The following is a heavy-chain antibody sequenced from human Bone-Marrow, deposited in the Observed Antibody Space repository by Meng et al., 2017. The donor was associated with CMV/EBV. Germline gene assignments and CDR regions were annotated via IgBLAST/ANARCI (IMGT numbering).Heavy chain of an antibody. V-gene: IGHV3-72*01. Sequence: GESLKISCAVSGFTFSDYYMDWVRQAPGRGLEWVGRTRNKANSYTTEYAASVKGRFTISRGESENSLYLQMNSLRSEDTAVYYCARSHYGSESRFDYWGRGTLVTVSS. CDR2: TRNKANSYTT. CDR1: GFTFSDYY. D-gene: IGHD3-10*01. J-gene: IGHJ4*02. CDR3: ARSHYGSESRFDY.